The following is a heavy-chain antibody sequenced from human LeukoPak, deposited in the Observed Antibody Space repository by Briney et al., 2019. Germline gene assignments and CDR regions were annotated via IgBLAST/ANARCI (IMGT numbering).Heavy chain of an antibody. CDR1: GVTLSSYG. V-gene: IGHV3-30-3*01. J-gene: IGHJ4*02. Sequence: PGGSLRLSCAASGVTLSSYGLHWVRQAPGKGLEWVAVIPYDGSNKYYADSVKGRFTFSRDNSKNTLYLQMNSLRVEDTAVYYCARETVAVAGGFDYWGQGTLVTVSS. CDR2: IPYDGSNK. D-gene: IGHD6-19*01. CDR3: ARETVAVAGGFDY.